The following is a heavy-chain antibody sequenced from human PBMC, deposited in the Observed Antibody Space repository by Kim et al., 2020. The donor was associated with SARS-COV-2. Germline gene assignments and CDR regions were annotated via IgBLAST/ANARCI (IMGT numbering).Heavy chain of an antibody. V-gene: IGHV4-59*13. J-gene: IGHJ6*02. D-gene: IGHD1-7*01. CDR2: VFYSGST. CDR3: ARHLTVNYYRNSRYYGMDV. CDR1: GGSISNYY. Sequence: SETLSLTCTVSGGSISNYYWSWIRQPPWKGLEWIGYVFYSGSTNYNPSLSSRVTISVDTSKNQFSLKLNYVTPADTAVYHCARHLTVNYYRNSRYYGMDVWGPGTTVSVSS.